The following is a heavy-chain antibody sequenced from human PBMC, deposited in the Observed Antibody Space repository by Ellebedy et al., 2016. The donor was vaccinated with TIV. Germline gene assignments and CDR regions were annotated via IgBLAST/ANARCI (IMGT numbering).Heavy chain of an antibody. CDR3: AKETVTLGITVFADR. Sequence: PGGSLRLSCAASGFSFKNYRMSWVRQAPGKGLEWVAAITESGDGTSYTRSVKGRFTISRDNSQNTLYLQMNSLRVEDTAVYYCAKETVTLGITVFADRWGQGTLVTVSS. D-gene: IGHD3-16*01. J-gene: IGHJ5*02. CDR2: ITESGDGT. CDR1: GFSFKNYR. V-gene: IGHV3-23*01.